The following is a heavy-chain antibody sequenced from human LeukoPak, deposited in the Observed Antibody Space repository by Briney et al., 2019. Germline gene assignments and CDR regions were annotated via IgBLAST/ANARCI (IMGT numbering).Heavy chain of an antibody. Sequence: GGSLRLSCAASGFIFSTYWMSWVRQAPGKGLEWVATIRQDGSGTHYVGSVRGRFTISRDNAKNSLYLQVNSLRAEDTAVYYCVRGCGRASCPYFFDSWGHGSLVTVSS. CDR2: IRQDGSGT. J-gene: IGHJ4*01. CDR1: GFIFSTYW. D-gene: IGHD2-2*01. CDR3: VRGCGRASCPYFFDS. V-gene: IGHV3-7*01.